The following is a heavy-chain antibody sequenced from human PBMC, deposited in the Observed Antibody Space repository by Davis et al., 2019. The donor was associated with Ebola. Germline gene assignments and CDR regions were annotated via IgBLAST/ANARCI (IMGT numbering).Heavy chain of an antibody. Sequence: GESLKISCAASGFTFTTYALSWVRQAPGQGLEWVSTISYSGGSTYYADSAKGRFTISRDNAKNSLYLQMNSLRDEDTAVYYCAASIAVAADYYYGMDVWGKGTTVTVSS. CDR2: ISYSGGST. CDR3: AASIAVAADYYYGMDV. V-gene: IGHV3-23*01. CDR1: GFTFTTYA. D-gene: IGHD6-19*01. J-gene: IGHJ6*04.